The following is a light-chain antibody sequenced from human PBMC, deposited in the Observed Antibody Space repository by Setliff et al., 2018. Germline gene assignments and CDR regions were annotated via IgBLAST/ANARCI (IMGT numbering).Light chain of an antibody. CDR2: SNN. V-gene: IGLV1-44*01. J-gene: IGLJ1*01. Sequence: QSVLTQPPSASGTPGQRVTISCSGSSPNIGSNTVNWYQQLPGTAPKLLIYSNNQRPSGVPDRFSGSKPGTSASLAISGLQSEDEADYYCQSYDSSLSGSDVFGTGTKVTVL. CDR1: SPNIGSNT. CDR3: QSYDSSLSGSDV.